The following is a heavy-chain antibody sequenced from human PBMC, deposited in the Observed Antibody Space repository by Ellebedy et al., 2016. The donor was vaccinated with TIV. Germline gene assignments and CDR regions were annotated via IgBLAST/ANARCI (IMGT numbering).Heavy chain of an antibody. CDR1: GYTFSGYY. J-gene: IGHJ4*02. CDR3: AINQQLGY. Sequence: ASVKVSCKASGYTFSGYYVHWVRQAPGQGLEWMGWINPNNSDTNYAQKFQGRVTMTRDTSISTAYMDLSRLRSDDTAVYYCAINQQLGYWGQGTLVTVSS. D-gene: IGHD6-6*01. V-gene: IGHV1-2*02. CDR2: INPNNSDT.